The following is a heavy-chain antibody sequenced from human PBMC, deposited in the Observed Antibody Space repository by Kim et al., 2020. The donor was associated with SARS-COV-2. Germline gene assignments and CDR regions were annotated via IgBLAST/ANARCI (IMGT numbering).Heavy chain of an antibody. CDR3: ARGVCSSTSCNYYYYYYMDV. V-gene: IGHV1-18*01. D-gene: IGHD2-2*01. Sequence: ASVKVSCKASGYTFTSYGISWVRQAPGQGLEWMGWISAYNGNTNYAQKLQGRVTMTTDTSTSTAYMELRSLRSDDTAVYYCARGVCSSTSCNYYYYYYMDVWGKGTTVTVSS. CDR1: GYTFTSYG. J-gene: IGHJ6*03. CDR2: ISAYNGNT.